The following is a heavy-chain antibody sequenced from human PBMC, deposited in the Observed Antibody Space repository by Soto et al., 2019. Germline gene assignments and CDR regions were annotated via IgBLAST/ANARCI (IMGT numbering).Heavy chain of an antibody. CDR2: IVVGNDNT. CDR1: RVTVWSSA. D-gene: IGHD6-13*01. Sequence: VKIARTASRVTVWSSAIQSARQKRGQSLEWIGWIVVGNDNTEYAQKFQDRVTITRDTSTITAYMELSSLKHDDTAVYYCAREVAADGTFREDVFDIRGQGTLVTVSS. CDR3: AREVAADGTFREDVFDI. V-gene: IGHV1-58*02. J-gene: IGHJ3*02.